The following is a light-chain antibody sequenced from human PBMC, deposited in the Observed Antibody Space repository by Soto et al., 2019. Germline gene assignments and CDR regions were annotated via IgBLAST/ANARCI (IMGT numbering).Light chain of an antibody. CDR2: KVS. Sequence: DIQMTPSPSTLSASVGDRVTITCRASQSIGTWLAWFQQKAGKAPKFLTYKVSSLETGVPSRSSASVSGTVYTLSLSDLEPDDCATYYCQQYNSNAWTFGQGTKVEIK. CDR1: QSIGTW. CDR3: QQYNSNAWT. V-gene: IGKV1-5*03. J-gene: IGKJ1*01.